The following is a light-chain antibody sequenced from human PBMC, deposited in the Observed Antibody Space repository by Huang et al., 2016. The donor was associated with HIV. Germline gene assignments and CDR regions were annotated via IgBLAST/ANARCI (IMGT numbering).Light chain of an antibody. J-gene: IGKJ1*01. CDR2: ATS. CDR1: KGISKS. Sequence: DIQMTQSPSSLSASVGARVTIICRASKGISKSLAWYQQKPGKAPKLLLYATSKLESGVPSRFSGSGSGTHYTLTISTLQPEDLATYYCQQYQSVPWTFGQGTKVAI. V-gene: IGKV1-NL1*01. CDR3: QQYQSVPWT.